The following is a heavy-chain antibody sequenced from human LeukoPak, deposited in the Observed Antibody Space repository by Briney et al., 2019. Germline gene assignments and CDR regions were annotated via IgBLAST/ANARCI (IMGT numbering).Heavy chain of an antibody. V-gene: IGHV3-23*01. CDR3: AMGGSYSISGY. J-gene: IGHJ4*02. Sequence: GGSLRLSCAASGFTFSSYAMSWVRQAPGKGLEWVSAISGSGGSTYYADSVKGRFTISRDNSKNTLYLQMSSLRAEDTVVYYCAMGGSYSISGYWGQGTLVTVSS. CDR1: GFTFSSYA. CDR2: ISGSGGST. D-gene: IGHD1-26*01.